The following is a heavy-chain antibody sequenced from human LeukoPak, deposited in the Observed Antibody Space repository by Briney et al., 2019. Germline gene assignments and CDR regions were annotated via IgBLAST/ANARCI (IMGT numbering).Heavy chain of an antibody. J-gene: IGHJ6*02. CDR2: ISSSSSYT. CDR1: GFTFSDYY. CDR3: ARGLRYYYYGMDV. D-gene: IGHD3-16*01. Sequence: GGSLRLSCAASGFTFSDYYMSWIRQAPGKGLECVSYISSSSSYTNYADPVKGRFTISRDNAKNSLYLQMDSLRAEDTAVYYCARGLRYYYYGMDVWGQGTTVTVSS. V-gene: IGHV3-11*06.